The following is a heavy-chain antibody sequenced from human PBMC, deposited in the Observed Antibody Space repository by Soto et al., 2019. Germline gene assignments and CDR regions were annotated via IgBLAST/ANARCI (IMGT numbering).Heavy chain of an antibody. CDR3: AREASQQLVSAFDI. V-gene: IGHV3-21*01. J-gene: IGHJ3*02. CDR2: ISSSSSYI. Sequence: EVQLVESGGGLFKPGGSLRLSLAASGLTFSSNTRNWVRQAPGKGLEWVSPISSSSSYIYYADSVKGRFTISRDNAKNSLYLQMNSLRAEDTAVYYCAREASQQLVSAFDIWGQGTMVTVSS. CDR1: GLTFSSNT. D-gene: IGHD6-13*01.